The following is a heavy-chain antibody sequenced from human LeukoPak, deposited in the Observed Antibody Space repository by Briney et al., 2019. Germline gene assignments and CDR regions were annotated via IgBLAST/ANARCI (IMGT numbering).Heavy chain of an antibody. Sequence: PSETLSLTCTVSGGSISTYYGNWIRQPAGKGLEWIGRINTSGTTNYNPSLKSRVTMSLDTSKNQFSLKLTSVTAADTAVYYCARGTSSGYRIDYWGRATLVTVSS. CDR1: GGSISTYY. D-gene: IGHD3-22*01. V-gene: IGHV4-4*07. CDR3: ARGTSSGYRIDY. J-gene: IGHJ4*02. CDR2: INTSGTT.